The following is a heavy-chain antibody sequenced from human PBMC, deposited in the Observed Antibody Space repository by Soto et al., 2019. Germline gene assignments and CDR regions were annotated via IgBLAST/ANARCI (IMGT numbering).Heavy chain of an antibody. V-gene: IGHV1-3*01. CDR1: GYTFTSYA. J-gene: IGHJ6*02. Sequence: ASVKVSCKASGYTFTSYAMHWVRQAPGQRLEWMGWINAGNGNTKYSQKFQGRVTITRDTSASTAYMELSSLRSEDTAVYYCARDAPRRGGYYYHLYYYYGMDVWGQGTTVTVSS. D-gene: IGHD3-22*01. CDR3: ARDAPRRGGYYYHLYYYYGMDV. CDR2: INAGNGNT.